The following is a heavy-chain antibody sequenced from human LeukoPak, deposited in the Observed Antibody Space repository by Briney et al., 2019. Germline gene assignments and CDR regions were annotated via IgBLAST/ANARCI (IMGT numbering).Heavy chain of an antibody. D-gene: IGHD2-21*02. Sequence: ASVKVSCKASGVTFSGHYIHWVRQAPGQGLEWMGYINPHSGGTSSPQKLQGRVTMTTDTSISAVYMELSSLTSDDTAMYYCVREGNELLSKNFDYWGQGSLVTVSS. CDR1: GVTFSGHY. CDR3: VREGNELLSKNFDY. V-gene: IGHV1-2*02. CDR2: INPHSGGT. J-gene: IGHJ4*02.